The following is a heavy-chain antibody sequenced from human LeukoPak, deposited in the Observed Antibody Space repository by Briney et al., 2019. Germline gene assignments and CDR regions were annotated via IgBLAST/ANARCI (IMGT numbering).Heavy chain of an antibody. CDR1: GFTFSSYE. CDR3: ARVPYSSGS. Sequence: GGSLRLSCAASGFTFSSYEMNWVRQAPGKGLEWVSYISSSGSTIYYADSVKGRFTISRDNAKNTLYLQMSSLRAEDAAVYYCARVPYSSGSWGQGTLVTVSS. CDR2: ISSSGSTI. J-gene: IGHJ4*02. D-gene: IGHD6-19*01. V-gene: IGHV3-48*03.